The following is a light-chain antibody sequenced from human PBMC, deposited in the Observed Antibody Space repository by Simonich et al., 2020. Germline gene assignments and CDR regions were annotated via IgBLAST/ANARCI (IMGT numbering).Light chain of an antibody. CDR1: QSVVYSSNNKNY. V-gene: IGKV4-1*01. CDR3: QQYYSTPYT. Sequence: DIVMTQSPDSLAVSLGERANINSKSSQSVVYSSNNKNYLAWYQQKPGQPPKLLIYWASTRESGVPDRFSGSGSGTDFPLTISSLQAEDVAVYYCQQYYSTPYTFGQGTKLEIK. CDR2: WAS. J-gene: IGKJ2*01.